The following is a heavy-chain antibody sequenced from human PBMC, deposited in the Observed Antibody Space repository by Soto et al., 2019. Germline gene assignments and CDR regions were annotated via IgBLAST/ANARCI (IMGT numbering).Heavy chain of an antibody. CDR3: ARSNSSGWTYYFDY. Sequence: ESGGGLVKPGGSLRLSCAASGFTFSDYYMSWIRQAPGKGLEWVSYISSSSSYTNYADSVKGRFTISRDNAKNSLYLQMNSLRAEDTAVYYCARSNSSGWTYYFDYWGQGTLVTVSS. CDR1: GFTFSDYY. J-gene: IGHJ4*02. V-gene: IGHV3-11*06. CDR2: ISSSSSYT. D-gene: IGHD6-19*01.